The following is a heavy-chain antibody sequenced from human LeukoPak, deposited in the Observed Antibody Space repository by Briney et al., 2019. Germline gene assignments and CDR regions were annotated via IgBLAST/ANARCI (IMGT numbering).Heavy chain of an antibody. CDR2: IYYSGST. J-gene: IGHJ4*02. Sequence: PSETLSLTCTVSGGSFSSGSYYWSWIRQPPGKGLEWIGYIYYSGSTNYNPSLKSRVTISVDTSKNQFSLKLSSVTAADTAVYYCAREPHHCYDSSGYYFDYWGQGTLVTVSS. CDR3: AREPHHCYDSSGYYFDY. V-gene: IGHV4-61*01. D-gene: IGHD3-22*01. CDR1: GGSFSSGSYY.